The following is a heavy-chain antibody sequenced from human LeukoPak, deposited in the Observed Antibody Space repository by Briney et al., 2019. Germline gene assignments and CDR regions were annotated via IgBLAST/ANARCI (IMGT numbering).Heavy chain of an antibody. Sequence: GESLKISCKGSGYSFTSYWIGWVRHMHGKGLEWMGIIYPGDSDTRYSPSFQGQVTISADRSISTAYLQWSSLKASDTAMYYCSRGRWLQLDAFDIWGQGTMVTVSS. J-gene: IGHJ3*02. V-gene: IGHV5-51*01. CDR1: GYSFTSYW. D-gene: IGHD5-24*01. CDR2: IYPGDSDT. CDR3: SRGRWLQLDAFDI.